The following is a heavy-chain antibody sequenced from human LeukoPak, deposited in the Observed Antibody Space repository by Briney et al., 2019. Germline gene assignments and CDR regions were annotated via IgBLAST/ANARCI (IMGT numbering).Heavy chain of an antibody. CDR1: GFTFSSYG. Sequence: GGTLTLSCAASGFTFSSYGMSWVRQAPGKGLEWVSAISGSGDSTYYADSVKGRFTISRDNSKNTLYLQMNSLRAEDTAVYYCAKAQYYYDSSGYYPDAFDIWGQGTMVTVSS. D-gene: IGHD3-22*01. CDR3: AKAQYYYDSSGYYPDAFDI. CDR2: ISGSGDST. J-gene: IGHJ3*02. V-gene: IGHV3-23*01.